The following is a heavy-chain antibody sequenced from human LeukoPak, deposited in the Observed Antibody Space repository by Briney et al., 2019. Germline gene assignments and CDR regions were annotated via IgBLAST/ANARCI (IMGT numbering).Heavy chain of an antibody. V-gene: IGHV3-15*01. Sequence: GGSLRLSCAASGFTFSNYYMSWFRQAPGKGLEWVGRIKSKTDGGTTDYAAPVKGRFTISRDDSKNTLYLQMNSLKTEDTAVYYCTTFSQAAAGAFDYWGQGTLVTVSS. J-gene: IGHJ4*02. D-gene: IGHD6-13*01. CDR1: GFTFSNYY. CDR2: IKSKTDGGTT. CDR3: TTFSQAAAGAFDY.